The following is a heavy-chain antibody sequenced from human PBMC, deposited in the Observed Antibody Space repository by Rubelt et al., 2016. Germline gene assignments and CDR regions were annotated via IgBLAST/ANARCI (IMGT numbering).Heavy chain of an antibody. Sequence: QVQLVESGGGVVQPGRSLRLSCAASGFTFSGYAMHWVRQAPGKGLEWVAVISYDGSNKDYAVSVKGRFIFSRDNSKNTLYLQMNSLRAEDTAVYDGAMDGAKWLRYFDYWGQGTLVTVSA. V-gene: IGHV3-30*04. CDR3: AMDGAKWLRYFDY. J-gene: IGHJ4*02. CDR2: ISYDGSNK. D-gene: IGHD5-12*01. CDR1: GFTFSGYA.